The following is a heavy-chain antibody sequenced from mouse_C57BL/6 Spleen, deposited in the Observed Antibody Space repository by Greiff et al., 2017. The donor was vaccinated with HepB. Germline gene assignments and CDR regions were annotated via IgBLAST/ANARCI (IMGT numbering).Heavy chain of an antibody. V-gene: IGHV5-4*01. CDR2: ISDGGSYT. Sequence: EVQRVESGGGLVKPGGSLKLSCAASGFTFSSYAMSWVRQTPEKWLEWVATISDGGSYTYYPDNVKGRFTVARDNAKNNLYLQRRHLKSEDTAMYYGARGGDDDDAMDYWGQGASVTVSS. D-gene: IGHD2-4*01. CDR1: GFTFSSYA. J-gene: IGHJ4*01. CDR3: ARGGDDDDAMDY.